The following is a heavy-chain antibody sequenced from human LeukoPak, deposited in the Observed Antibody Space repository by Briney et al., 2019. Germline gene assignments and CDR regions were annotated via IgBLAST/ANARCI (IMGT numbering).Heavy chain of an antibody. CDR2: ISSSSVYI. D-gene: IGHD5-24*01. J-gene: IGHJ4*02. Sequence: GGSLRLSCAASGFTFSNYSMNWVRQAPGKGLEWVSPISSSSVYISYVDSVKGRFTISRDNAKNSLFLQMNSLRVEDTAVYYCARGGGLHWDYWGQGTLVTVSS. V-gene: IGHV3-21*01. CDR3: ARGGGLHWDY. CDR1: GFTFSNYS.